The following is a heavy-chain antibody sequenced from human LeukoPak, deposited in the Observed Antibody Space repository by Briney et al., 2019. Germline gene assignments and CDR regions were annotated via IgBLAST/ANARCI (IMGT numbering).Heavy chain of an antibody. CDR3: AKDGLTDSSSSNWSDP. V-gene: IGHV3-33*06. CDR1: GFTFSSYG. J-gene: IGHJ5*02. Sequence: GGSLRLSCAASGFTFSSYGMHWVRQAPGKGLEWVAVIWYDGSNKYYADSVKGRFTISRDNSKNTLYLQMNSLRAEDTAVYYCAKDGLTDSSSSNWSDPWGQGTLVTVSS. CDR2: IWYDGSNK. D-gene: IGHD6-13*01.